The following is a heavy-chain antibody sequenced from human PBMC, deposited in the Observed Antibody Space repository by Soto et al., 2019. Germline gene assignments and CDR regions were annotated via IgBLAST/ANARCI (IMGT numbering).Heavy chain of an antibody. Sequence: PSETLSLTCTVSGGSISSGGYYWSWIRQHPGKGLEWIGYIYYSGSTYYNPSLKSRVTISVDTSKNQFSLKLSSVTAADTAVYYCARDPGDSEYYYYGMDVWGQGTTVTVSS. J-gene: IGHJ6*02. CDR2: IYYSGST. V-gene: IGHV4-31*03. D-gene: IGHD3-10*01. CDR3: ARDPGDSEYYYYGMDV. CDR1: GGSISSGGYY.